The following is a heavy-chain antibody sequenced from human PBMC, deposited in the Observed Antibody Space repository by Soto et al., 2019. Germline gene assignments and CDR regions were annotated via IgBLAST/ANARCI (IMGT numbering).Heavy chain of an antibody. CDR1: GFTFSDSY. D-gene: IGHD5-12*01. CDR2: ISSRSGST. Sequence: PAGALTLSCAASGFTFSDSYMSWFLQAPAKGLEHISYISSRSGSTNYADSGKGRFTISRDNAKNSLYLQMSSLRAEDTAVYYCARDRGGYDRLYYYHGMDVWGQGTTVTVSS. V-gene: IGHV3-11*06. J-gene: IGHJ6*02. CDR3: ARDRGGYDRLYYYHGMDV.